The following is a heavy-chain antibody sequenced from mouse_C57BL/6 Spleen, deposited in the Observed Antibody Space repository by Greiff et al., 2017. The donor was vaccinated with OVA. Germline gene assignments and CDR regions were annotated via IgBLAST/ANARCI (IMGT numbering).Heavy chain of an antibody. V-gene: IGHV7-3*01. CDR1: GFTFTAYY. J-gene: IGHJ4*01. CDR2: IRNKANGYTT. D-gene: IGHD1-1*01. CDR3: ARYMSYGSSVYYAMDY. Sequence: EVQGVESGGGLVQPGGSLSLSCAASGFTFTAYYMSWVRQPPGKALEWLGFIRNKANGYTTEYSASVKGRFTISRDNSQSILYLQMNALRAEDSATYYCARYMSYGSSVYYAMDYWGQGTSVTVSS.